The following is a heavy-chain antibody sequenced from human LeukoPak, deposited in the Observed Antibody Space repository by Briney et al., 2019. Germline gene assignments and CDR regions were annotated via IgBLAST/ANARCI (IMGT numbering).Heavy chain of an antibody. V-gene: IGHV1-46*01. CDR2: INPSGGST. CDR3: ARATGYSSSWYVSSTYYYMDV. Sequence: GASVKVSCKASGYTFTSYYMHWVRQAPGQGLEWMGIINPSGGSTSYAQKFQGRVTMTRDTSTSTVYMELSSLRSEDTAVYYCARATGYSSSWYVSSTYYYMDVWGKGTTVTISS. CDR1: GYTFTSYY. J-gene: IGHJ6*03. D-gene: IGHD6-13*01.